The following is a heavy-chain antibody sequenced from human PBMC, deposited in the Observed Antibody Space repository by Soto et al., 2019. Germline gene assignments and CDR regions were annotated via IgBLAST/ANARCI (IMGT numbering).Heavy chain of an antibody. D-gene: IGHD3-9*01. J-gene: IGHJ6*02. CDR1: GGTFSSYA. Sequence: SVKVSCKASGGTFSSYAISWVRQAPGQGLEWMGRIIPIFGTANYAQKFQGRVTITADESTSTAYMELSSLRSEDTAVYYCARDGGYDILTGYLRGYYGMDVWGQGTTVTVSS. V-gene: IGHV1-69*13. CDR2: IIPIFGTA. CDR3: ARDGGYDILTGYLRGYYGMDV.